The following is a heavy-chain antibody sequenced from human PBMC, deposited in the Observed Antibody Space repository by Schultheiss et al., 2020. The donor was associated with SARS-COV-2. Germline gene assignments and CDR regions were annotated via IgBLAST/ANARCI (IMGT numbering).Heavy chain of an antibody. D-gene: IGHD6-25*01. CDR2: ISSSSSYI. V-gene: IGHV3-21*01. Sequence: GGSLRLSCAASGFTFSSYSMNWVRQAPGKGLEWVSSISSSSSYIYYADSVKGRFTISRDNSKNTVFLQMNSLRADDTAVYYCVRGGKAADVAYCGQGTLVTVSS. J-gene: IGHJ4*02. CDR3: VRGGKAADVAY. CDR1: GFTFSSYS.